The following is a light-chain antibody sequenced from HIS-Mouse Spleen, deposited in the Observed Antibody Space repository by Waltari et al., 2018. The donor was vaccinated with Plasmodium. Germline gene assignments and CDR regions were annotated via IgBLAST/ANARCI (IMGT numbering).Light chain of an antibody. Sequence: DIQMTQSPSSLSASVGDRVTIPCQACQDISNYLNWYQQKPGKAPKLLIYDASNLETGVPSRFSGSGSGTDFTFTISSLQPEDIATYYCQQYDNLPLTFGGGTKVEIK. V-gene: IGKV1-33*01. J-gene: IGKJ4*01. CDR3: QQYDNLPLT. CDR2: DAS. CDR1: QDISNY.